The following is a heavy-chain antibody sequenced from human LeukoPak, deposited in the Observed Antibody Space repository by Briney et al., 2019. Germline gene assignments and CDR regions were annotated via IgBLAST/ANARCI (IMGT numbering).Heavy chain of an antibody. Sequence: PSQTLSLTCTVSGGSISSGGYYWSWIRQPPGKGLEWIGYIYYSGSTYYNPSLKSRVTISVDTSKNQFSLKLSSVTAADTAVYYCARVAVVRGAPFDYWGQGTLVTVSS. CDR2: IYYSGST. J-gene: IGHJ4*02. CDR1: GGSISSGGYY. D-gene: IGHD3-10*01. CDR3: ARVAVVRGAPFDY. V-gene: IGHV4-31*03.